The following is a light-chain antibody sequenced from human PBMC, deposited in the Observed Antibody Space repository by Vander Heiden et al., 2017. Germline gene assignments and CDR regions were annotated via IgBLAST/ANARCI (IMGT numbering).Light chain of an antibody. V-gene: IGLV1-44*01. CDR2: SHN. CDR3: AAWDDSLNGPV. CDR1: SYNIGSNT. Sequence: QSVLTQPPSASGTPGQRVTICCSGSSYNIGSNTINWYQQLPGTAPKLLIYSHNQRPSGVPDRFSGSKSGTSAFLAISGLQSEDEADYYCAAWDDSLNGPVFGGGTKLTVL. J-gene: IGLJ3*02.